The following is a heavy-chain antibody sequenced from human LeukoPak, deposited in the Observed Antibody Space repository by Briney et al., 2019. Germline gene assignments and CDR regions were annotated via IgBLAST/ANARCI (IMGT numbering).Heavy chain of an antibody. J-gene: IGHJ4*02. CDR3: ARTVYYYDSSGETNDY. V-gene: IGHV7-4-1*02. D-gene: IGHD3-22*01. CDR2: INTNTGNP. CDR1: GYTFTSYA. Sequence: ASVKVSCKASGYTFTSYAMNWVRQAPGQGLEWMGWINTNTGNPTYAQGFTGRFVFSLDASVGTAYLQISSLKAEDTAVYYCARTVYYYDSSGETNDYWGQGTLVTVSS.